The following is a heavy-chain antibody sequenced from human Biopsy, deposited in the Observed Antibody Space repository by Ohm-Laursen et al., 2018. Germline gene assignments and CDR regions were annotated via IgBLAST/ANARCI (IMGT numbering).Heavy chain of an antibody. Sequence: SVKVSCKAPGGTFSNYGVNWVRQAPGQGLEWLGGNIPILGTGNYAQKFQDRVTVAADTSTSTATMELRSLRSDDTAVFYCARELGDFWGGRQSDFWGQGTLVTVSS. J-gene: IGHJ4*02. D-gene: IGHD3-3*01. CDR2: NIPILGTG. V-gene: IGHV1-69*06. CDR1: GGTFSNYG. CDR3: ARELGDFWGGRQSDF.